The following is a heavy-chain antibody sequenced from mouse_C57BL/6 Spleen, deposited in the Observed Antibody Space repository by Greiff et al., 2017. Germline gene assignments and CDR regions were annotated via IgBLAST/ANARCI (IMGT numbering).Heavy chain of an antibody. Sequence: QVQLKESGAELARPGASVKLSCKASGYTFTSYGISWVKQRTGQGLEWIGEIYPRSGNTYYNEKFKGKGTLTADKSSSTAYMELRRLTSEDSAVYFCARYGTVVATDFDYWGQGTTLTVSS. CDR2: IYPRSGNT. CDR3: ARYGTVVATDFDY. V-gene: IGHV1-81*01. D-gene: IGHD1-1*01. CDR1: GYTFTSYG. J-gene: IGHJ2*01.